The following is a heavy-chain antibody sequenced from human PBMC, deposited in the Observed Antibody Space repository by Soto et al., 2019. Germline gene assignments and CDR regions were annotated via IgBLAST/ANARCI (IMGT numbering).Heavy chain of an antibody. V-gene: IGHV1-3*01. D-gene: IGHD3-10*01. CDR2: INAGNGNT. CDR1: GYTFTSYA. J-gene: IGHJ4*02. Sequence: QVQLVQSGAEVKKPGASVKVSCKASGYTFTSYAMHWVRQAPGQRLEWMGWINAGNGNTKYSQKFQGRVTITRDTSANTAYMELGSLRSADTAVYYCAREGYAWFGEFETAYFDYWGQGTLVTVSS. CDR3: AREGYAWFGEFETAYFDY.